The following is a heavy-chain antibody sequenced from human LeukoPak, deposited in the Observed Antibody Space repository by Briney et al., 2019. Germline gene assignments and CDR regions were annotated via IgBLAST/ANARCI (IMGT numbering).Heavy chain of an antibody. CDR2: ISGSGGST. V-gene: IGHV3-23*01. D-gene: IGHD2-2*01. Sequence: GGSLRLSCAASGFTFSSYAMSWVRQAPGKGLEWVSAISGSGGSTYYAGSVKGRFTISRDNSKNTLYLQMNSLRAEDTAVYYCAKDAPVNIVVVPAANSWGQGTLVTVSS. CDR1: GFTFSSYA. CDR3: AKDAPVNIVVVPAANS. J-gene: IGHJ4*02.